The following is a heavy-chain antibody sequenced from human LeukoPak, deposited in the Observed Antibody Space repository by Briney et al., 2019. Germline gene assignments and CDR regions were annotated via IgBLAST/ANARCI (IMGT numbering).Heavy chain of an antibody. Sequence: GASVKVSCKSSGFTFTDHYIHWVRQGPGQGLEGMGYIGPHSTFTSSPQEFQGRVTMTRDASMSTAYMELTRLTSDDTAVYYCVREGEGPLSKDFDYWGQGTLVTVSS. J-gene: IGHJ4*02. D-gene: IGHD2/OR15-2a*01. CDR3: VREGEGPLSKDFDY. CDR1: GFTFTDHY. CDR2: IGPHSTFT. V-gene: IGHV1-2*02.